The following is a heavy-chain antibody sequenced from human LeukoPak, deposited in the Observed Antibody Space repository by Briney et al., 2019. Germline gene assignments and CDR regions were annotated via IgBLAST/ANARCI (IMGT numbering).Heavy chain of an antibody. CDR2: ISYDEINK. D-gene: IGHD1-26*01. J-gene: IGHJ6*02. CDR1: GFTFSSYG. V-gene: IGHV3-30*03. Sequence: GRSLRLFCAASGFTFSSYGMHWVRQVPGKGLEWVAVISYDEINKYYADSVKGRFTISRDNSKNTLSLQMNSLRAEDTAVYYCARDATGGRSGSYYYYYGMDVWGQGTTVTVSS. CDR3: ARDATGGRSGSYYYYYGMDV.